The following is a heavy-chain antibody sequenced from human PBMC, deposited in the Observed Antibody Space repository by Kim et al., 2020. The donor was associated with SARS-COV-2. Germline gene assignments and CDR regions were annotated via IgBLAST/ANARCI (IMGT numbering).Heavy chain of an antibody. D-gene: IGHD3-10*01. CDR1: GGSISSISYY. CDR2: IYYSGNT. CDR3: VASGSITTVFDY. J-gene: IGHJ4*02. V-gene: IGHV4-39*01. Sequence: SETLSLTCTVSGGSISSISYYWGWLRQPPGKGLEWIGRIYYSGNTYYNPSLKSRVTISVNTSKNQFSLKLSAVTAADTAVYYCVASGSITTVFDYWGQGTLVTVSS.